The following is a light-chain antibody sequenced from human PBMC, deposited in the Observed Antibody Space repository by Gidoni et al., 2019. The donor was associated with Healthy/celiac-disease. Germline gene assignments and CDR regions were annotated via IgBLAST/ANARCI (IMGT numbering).Light chain of an antibody. Sequence: DIQMTQSPSSLSAPVGDRVTITCQASQYISNYLNWYQQKPGKAPKLLIYDASDLETGVPPRFSGSGSETDFTFTISSLQPEDIATYFCQQYDNLPLTFGEGTKVEIK. V-gene: IGKV1-33*01. CDR1: QYISNY. J-gene: IGKJ4*01. CDR3: QQYDNLPLT. CDR2: DAS.